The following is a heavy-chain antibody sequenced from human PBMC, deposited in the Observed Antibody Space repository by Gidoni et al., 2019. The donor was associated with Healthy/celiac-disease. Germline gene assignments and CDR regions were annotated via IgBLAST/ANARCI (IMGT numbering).Heavy chain of an antibody. D-gene: IGHD1-26*01. CDR3: AKDRDGSYWFDP. J-gene: IGHJ5*02. V-gene: IGHV3-23*01. Sequence: EVQLLESGGGLVQPGGSLRLSCAASGFTFSSYAMGWVRQAPGKGLEWVSAISGSGGSTYYADAVKGRFTISRDNSKNTLYLQMNSLRAEDTAVYYCAKDRDGSYWFDPWGQGTLVTVSS. CDR1: GFTFSSYA. CDR2: ISGSGGST.